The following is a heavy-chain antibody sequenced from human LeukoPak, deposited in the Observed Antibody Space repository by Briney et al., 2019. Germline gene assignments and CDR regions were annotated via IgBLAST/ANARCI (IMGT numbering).Heavy chain of an antibody. D-gene: IGHD6-13*01. J-gene: IGHJ4*02. V-gene: IGHV1-18*01. CDR3: ARGATYGSNSWTLRWDYLDS. Sequence: ASVKVSCKCSGYTFKSYDVTWVRQAPGQGLEWMGWISTDTGNTNYAQSLQGRVTMTTDTSTTTAYMELRSLRSDDTAVYYCARGATYGSNSWTLRWDYLDSWGQGTLVTVSS. CDR1: GYTFKSYD. CDR2: ISTDTGNT.